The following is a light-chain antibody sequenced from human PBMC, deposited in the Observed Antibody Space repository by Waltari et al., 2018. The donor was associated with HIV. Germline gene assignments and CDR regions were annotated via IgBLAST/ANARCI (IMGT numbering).Light chain of an antibody. CDR2: AAS. J-gene: IGKJ1*01. CDR1: QGISNY. CDR3: QKYNSAPWT. Sequence: DLQMNQSPSPLSASVGDRVTIPCRASQGISNYLAGYQQKPGKVPKLLIYAASTLQPGAPSRFSGSGAGTDFTLTISSLQPEDVATYYCQKYNSAPWTFGQGTKVEIK. V-gene: IGKV1-27*01.